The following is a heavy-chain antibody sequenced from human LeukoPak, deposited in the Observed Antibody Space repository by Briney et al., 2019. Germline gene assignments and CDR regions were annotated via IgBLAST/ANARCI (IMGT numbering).Heavy chain of an antibody. Sequence: GSLRLSCAASGFTFSGYSMNWIRQPPGKGLEWIGSIYYSGSTYYNPSLKSRVTISVDTSKNQFSLKLSSVTAADTAVYYCARGRPPDVWGKGTTVTVSS. CDR2: IYYSGST. J-gene: IGHJ6*04. V-gene: IGHV4-38-2*01. CDR3: ARGRPPDV. CDR1: GFTFSGYS.